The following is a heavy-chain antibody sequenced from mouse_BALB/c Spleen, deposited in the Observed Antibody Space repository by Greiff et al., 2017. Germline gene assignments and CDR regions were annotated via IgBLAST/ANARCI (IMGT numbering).Heavy chain of an antibody. CDR2: ISSGGGST. D-gene: IGHD1-1*01. J-gene: IGHJ2*01. V-gene: IGHV5-12-1*01. Sequence: EVNVVESGGGLVKPGGSLKLSCAASGFAFSSYDMSWVRQTPEKRLEWVAYISSGGGSTYYPDTVKGRFTISRDNAKNTLYLQMSSLKSEDTAMYYCARQGYYGSSYYFDYWGQGTTLTVSS. CDR3: ARQGYYGSSYYFDY. CDR1: GFAFSSYD.